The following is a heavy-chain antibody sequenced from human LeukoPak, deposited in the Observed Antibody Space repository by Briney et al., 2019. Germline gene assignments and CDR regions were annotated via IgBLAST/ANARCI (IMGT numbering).Heavy chain of an antibody. CDR3: ARGLAIQLWLKGNWYFDL. CDR2: INPSGGST. CDR1: GYTFTSYY. D-gene: IGHD5-18*01. J-gene: IGHJ2*01. Sequence: GASVTVSCKASGYTFTSYYMHWVRQAPGQGLEWVGIINPSGGSTSYAQKFQGRVTMTRDTSTSTVYMELSSLRSEDTAVYYCARGLAIQLWLKGNWYFDLWGRGTLVTVSS. V-gene: IGHV1-46*01.